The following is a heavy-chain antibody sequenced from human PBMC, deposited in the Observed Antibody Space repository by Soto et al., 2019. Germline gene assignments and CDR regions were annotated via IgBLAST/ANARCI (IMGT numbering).Heavy chain of an antibody. CDR2: VDPNSGGT. V-gene: IGHV1-2*04. D-gene: IGHD3-3*01. Sequence: AASVKVSCKASGYTFTGYYMHWVRQAPGQGLEWMGWVDPNSGGTNYAQKVQGWVTMTRDTSISTAYRELSRLRSDDTAVYYCATVFRFPYGMDVWGQGTTVTVSS. J-gene: IGHJ6*02. CDR3: ATVFRFPYGMDV. CDR1: GYTFTGYY.